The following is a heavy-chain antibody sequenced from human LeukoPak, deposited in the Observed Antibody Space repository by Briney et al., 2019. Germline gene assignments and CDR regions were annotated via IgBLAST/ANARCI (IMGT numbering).Heavy chain of an antibody. CDR3: ARHTTMVVTRRGWIDY. D-gene: IGHD4/OR15-4a*01. CDR1: GGSISSSSYY. J-gene: IGHJ4*02. V-gene: IGHV4-39*01. CDR2: IYYSGST. Sequence: SETLSLTCTVSGGSISSSSYYWGWIRQPPGKGLEWIGSIYYSGSTYYNPSLKSRVTISVDTSKNQFSLKLSSVTAADTAVYYCARHTTMVVTRRGWIDYWGQGTLVTVSS.